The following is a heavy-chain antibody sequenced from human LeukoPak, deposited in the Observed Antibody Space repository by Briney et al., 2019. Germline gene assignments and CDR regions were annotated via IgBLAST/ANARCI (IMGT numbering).Heavy chain of an antibody. V-gene: IGHV1-2*02. CDR3: ARYTEVLGRHFDY. CDR2: INPLTGST. CDR1: GYTFTDYY. J-gene: IGHJ4*02. D-gene: IGHD1-1*01. Sequence: ASVKVSCKASGYTFTDYYIHWVRQAPRQGLEWVGWINPLTGSTGYAKKFQGRVTMTRDTSIRTTYMELTRLRSDDTAEYFCARYTEVLGRHFDYWGQGAPVTV.